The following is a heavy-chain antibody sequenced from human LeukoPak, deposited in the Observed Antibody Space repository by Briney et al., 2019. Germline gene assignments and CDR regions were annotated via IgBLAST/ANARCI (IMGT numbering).Heavy chain of an antibody. J-gene: IGHJ4*02. CDR1: GFTFSGYG. CDR3: AKEAGMAFDY. D-gene: IGHD6-19*01. V-gene: IGHV3-30*02. Sequence: PGGSLRLSCEASGFTFSGYGMHWVRQAPGKGLEWVAFIRCDGSTKTYGDSVKGRFSISRDNSDNTLNLQMNSLRPEDTAVYFCAKEAGMAFDYWGQGSLVTVPS. CDR2: IRCDGSTK.